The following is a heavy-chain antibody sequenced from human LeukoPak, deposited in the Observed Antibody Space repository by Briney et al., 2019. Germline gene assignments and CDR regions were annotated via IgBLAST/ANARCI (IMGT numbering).Heavy chain of an antibody. CDR2: INHSGST. CDR3: ARGRSLQSITMVRGVITDV. Sequence: SETLSLTCAVYGGSFSGYYWSWIRQPPGKGLEWIGEINHSGSTNYNPSLKSRVTISVDTSKNQFSLKLRSVTAADTAVYYCARGRSLQSITMVRGVITDVWGKGTTVTVSS. J-gene: IGHJ6*04. V-gene: IGHV4-34*01. D-gene: IGHD3-10*01. CDR1: GGSFSGYY.